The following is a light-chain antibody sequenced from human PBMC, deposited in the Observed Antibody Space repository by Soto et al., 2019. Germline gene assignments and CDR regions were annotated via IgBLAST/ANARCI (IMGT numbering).Light chain of an antibody. V-gene: IGLV1-44*01. CDR2: SNN. CDR1: SSNIGRNT. Sequence: QAVVTQPPSASGTPGQRVTISCSGSSSNIGRNTVNWYQQLPGTAPKVLIYSNNQRPSGVPDRLSGSKSGTSASLAISGLQSEDEADYYCAAWDARLNAVVFGGGTQLTVL. CDR3: AAWDARLNAVV. J-gene: IGLJ7*01.